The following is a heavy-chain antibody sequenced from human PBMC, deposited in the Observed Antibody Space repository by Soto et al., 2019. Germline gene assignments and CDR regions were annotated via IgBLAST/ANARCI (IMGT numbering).Heavy chain of an antibody. CDR1: GYTFTGYY. CDR3: AREGGGSSGSDYFDY. Sequence: GASVKVSCKASGYTFTGYYMHWVRQAPGQGLEWMGWINPNSGGTNYAQKFQGWVTMTRDTSISTAYMELSRLRSDDTAVYYCAREGGGSSGSDYFDYWGQGTLVTVSS. J-gene: IGHJ4*02. D-gene: IGHD6-19*01. V-gene: IGHV1-2*04. CDR2: INPNSGGT.